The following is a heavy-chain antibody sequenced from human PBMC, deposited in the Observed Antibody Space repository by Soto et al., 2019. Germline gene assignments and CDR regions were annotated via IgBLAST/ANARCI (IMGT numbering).Heavy chain of an antibody. CDR1: GFVFSSYA. V-gene: IGHV3-23*01. CDR2: ISGSGTTA. Sequence: RLSCAASGFVFSSYAMIWVRQAPGKGLEWVSAISGSGTTAYYADSVKGRFIFSRDNPKNTMYLQKNSLRAEDTAVYFCAKTTDGWFSAFEIWGQGTVLNVS. D-gene: IGHD6-19*01. J-gene: IGHJ3*02. CDR3: AKTTDGWFSAFEI.